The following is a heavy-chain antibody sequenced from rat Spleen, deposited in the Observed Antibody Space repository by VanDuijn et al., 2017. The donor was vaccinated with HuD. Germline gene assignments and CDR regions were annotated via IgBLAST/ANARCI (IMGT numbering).Heavy chain of an antibody. Sequence: EVQLVESGGGLVQPGRSLKLSCAASGFTFSDYYMAWVRQAPKKGLEWVASISYEGSSTYYGDSVKGRFTISRNNAKSTLFLQMDSLRSEDTGTYYCARGGMLRPFFFDHWGQGVMVTVSS. CDR3: ARGGMLRPFFFDH. V-gene: IGHV5-22*01. CDR2: ISYEGSST. D-gene: IGHD1-6*01. J-gene: IGHJ2*01. CDR1: GFTFSDYY.